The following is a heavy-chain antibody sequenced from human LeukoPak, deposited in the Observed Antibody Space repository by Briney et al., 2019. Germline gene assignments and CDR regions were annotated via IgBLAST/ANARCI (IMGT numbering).Heavy chain of an antibody. D-gene: IGHD1-14*01. CDR1: GGSISSYY. V-gene: IGHV4-59*01. CDR2: IYYSGST. CDR3: GRVPRKGFDI. Sequence: SETLSLTCTVSGGSISSYYWSWIRQPPGKGLEWIGYIYYSGSTNYNPSLKSRVTISVDTSKNQFSLKLSSVTAADTAVYYCGRVPRKGFDIWGQGTMVTVSS. J-gene: IGHJ3*02.